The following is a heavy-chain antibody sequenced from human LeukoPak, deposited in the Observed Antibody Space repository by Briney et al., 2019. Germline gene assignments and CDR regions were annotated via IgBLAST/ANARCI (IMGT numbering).Heavy chain of an antibody. Sequence: PWASVKVSCKASGYTFTGYYMHWVRQAPGQGLEWMGWINPNSGGTNYAQKFQGRVTMTRDTSISTAYMELSRLRSDDTAVYYCAWLLGYCSSTSCYTGGYYWGQGTLVTVSS. D-gene: IGHD2-2*02. J-gene: IGHJ4*02. CDR2: INPNSGGT. V-gene: IGHV1-2*02. CDR3: AWLLGYCSSTSCYTGGYY. CDR1: GYTFTGYY.